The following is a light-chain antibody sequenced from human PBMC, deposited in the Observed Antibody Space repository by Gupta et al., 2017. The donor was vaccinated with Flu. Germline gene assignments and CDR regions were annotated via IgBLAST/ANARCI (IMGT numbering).Light chain of an antibody. CDR1: QSVSSY. V-gene: IGKV3-11*01. CDR3: QHRKKCPLT. J-gene: IGKJ4*01. Sequence: PATLSWSPGERATLSCRASQSVSSYLAWYQQKPGQAPRLLIYDASNWANGIPARFSGSESGTEFTLTISSLEPEDFAVYYCQHRKKCPLTFGGGTXVEIK. CDR2: DAS.